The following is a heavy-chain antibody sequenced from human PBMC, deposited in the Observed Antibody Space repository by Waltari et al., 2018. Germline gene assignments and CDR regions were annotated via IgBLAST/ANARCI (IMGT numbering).Heavy chain of an antibody. CDR1: GGSISSSSYY. Sequence: QLQLQESGPGLVKPSETLSLTCTVSGGSISSSSYYWGWIRQPPGKGLEWMGIIYPGDSDTRYSPSFQGQVTISADKSISTAYLQWSSLKASDTAMYYCARQGGGTFYYYYYMDVWGKGTTVTVSS. CDR3: ARQGGGTFYYYYYMDV. D-gene: IGHD2-15*01. CDR2: IYPGDSDT. J-gene: IGHJ6*03. V-gene: IGHV4-39*07.